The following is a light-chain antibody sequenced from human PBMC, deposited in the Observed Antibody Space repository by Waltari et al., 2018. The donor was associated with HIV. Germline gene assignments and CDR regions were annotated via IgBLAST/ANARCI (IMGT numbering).Light chain of an antibody. Sequence: QSVVTQQPSASGAPGQTITLSCSGRSSNIGTNLVTWYQHLPGAAPNLLIYSNDQRPSGVPDRISGSKSGTSASLAISGLQPEDEADYYCASWDDKLKGYVFGSGTKVTVL. V-gene: IGLV1-44*01. CDR1: SSNIGTNL. J-gene: IGLJ1*01. CDR2: SND. CDR3: ASWDDKLKGYV.